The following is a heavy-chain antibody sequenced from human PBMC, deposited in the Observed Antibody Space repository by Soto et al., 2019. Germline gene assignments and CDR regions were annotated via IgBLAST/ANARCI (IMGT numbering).Heavy chain of an antibody. CDR3: ASTYYNDSSGPFDY. D-gene: IGHD3-22*01. Sequence: SETLSLTCTVSGGSISSSSYYWGWIRQSPGKGLEWIGSIYYSGSTYYNTSLKNRVTISVDTSKKQISLKLSSVTAADTAVYYCASTYYNDSSGPFDYWGQGTLVTVS. J-gene: IGHJ4*02. CDR1: GGSISSSSYY. V-gene: IGHV4-39*01. CDR2: IYYSGST.